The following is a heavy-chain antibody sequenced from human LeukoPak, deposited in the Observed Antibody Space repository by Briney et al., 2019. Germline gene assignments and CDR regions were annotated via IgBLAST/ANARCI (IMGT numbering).Heavy chain of an antibody. CDR3: ARGGYYGSGNDFRFDP. V-gene: IGHV4-38-2*02. J-gene: IGHJ5*02. D-gene: IGHD3-10*01. CDR2: MYHSGST. CDR1: NYSISTDYY. Sequence: SETLSLTCTVSNYSISTDYYWGWIRQPPGKGLEWIGTMYHSGSTYYNPSLKSRVTISVDTSKNQFSLKLNSVTAADTAVYYCARGGYYGSGNDFRFDPWGQGTLVTVSS.